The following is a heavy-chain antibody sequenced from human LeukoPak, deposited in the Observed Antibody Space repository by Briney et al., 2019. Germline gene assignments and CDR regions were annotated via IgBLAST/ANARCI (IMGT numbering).Heavy chain of an antibody. J-gene: IGHJ4*02. CDR1: GGTFSSYA. CDR2: IIPILGIA. Sequence: ASVKVSCKASGGTFSSYAISWVRQAPGQGLEWMGRIIPILGIANYAQKFQGRATITADKSTSTAYMELSSLRSEDTAVYYCARTTIVGATTLGYWGQGTLVTVSS. D-gene: IGHD1-26*01. CDR3: ARTTIVGATTLGY. V-gene: IGHV1-69*04.